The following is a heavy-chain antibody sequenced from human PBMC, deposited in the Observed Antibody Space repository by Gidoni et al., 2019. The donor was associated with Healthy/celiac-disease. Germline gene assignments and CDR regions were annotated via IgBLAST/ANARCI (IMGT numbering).Heavy chain of an antibody. V-gene: IGHV3-21*01. CDR3: ARAAVAGLVGGYYFDY. D-gene: IGHD6-19*01. Sequence: EVQLVDSGGGLVKPGGSLRLSCAASGFPFSRYSMNWVRQAPGKGLEWVSSISSSSSYIYYADSVKGRFTISRDNAKNSLYLQMNSLRAEDTAVYYCARAAVAGLVGGYYFDYWGQGTLVTVSS. J-gene: IGHJ4*02. CDR1: GFPFSRYS. CDR2: ISSSSSYI.